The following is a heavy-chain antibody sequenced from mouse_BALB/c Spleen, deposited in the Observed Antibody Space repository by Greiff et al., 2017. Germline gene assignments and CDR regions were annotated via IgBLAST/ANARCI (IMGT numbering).Heavy chain of an antibody. J-gene: IGHJ2*01. V-gene: IGHV1-15*01. CDR3: ARGRALAADY. Sequence: QVQLKESGAELVRPGASVTLSCKASGYTFTDYEMHWVKQTPVHGLEWIGAIDPETGGTAYNQKFKGKATLTADKPSSTAYMELRSLTSEDSAVYYCARGRALAADYWGQGTTLTVSS. CDR2: IDPETGGT. CDR1: GYTFTDYE.